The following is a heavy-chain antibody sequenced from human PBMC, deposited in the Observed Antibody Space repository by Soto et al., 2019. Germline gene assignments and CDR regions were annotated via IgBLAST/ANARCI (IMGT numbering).Heavy chain of an antibody. CDR2: ISGSGGST. V-gene: IGHV3-23*01. D-gene: IGHD2-15*01. Sequence: EVQLLESGGGLVQPGGSLRLSCAASGFTFSSYAMSWVRQAPGKGLEWVSAISGSGGSTYYADSVKGRFTISRDNSKNSLYLQMNSLRAEDTAVYYCAKDIRYCSGRSCYSHYFDYWGQGTLVTVSS. J-gene: IGHJ4*02. CDR1: GFTFSSYA. CDR3: AKDIRYCSGRSCYSHYFDY.